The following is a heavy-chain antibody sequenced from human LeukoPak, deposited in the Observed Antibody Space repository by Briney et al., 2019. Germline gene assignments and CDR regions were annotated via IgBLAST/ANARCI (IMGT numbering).Heavy chain of an antibody. CDR3: ARAEGYCSSTSCPGSWFDP. J-gene: IGHJ5*02. D-gene: IGHD2-2*01. V-gene: IGHV4-34*01. CDR2: INHSGST. Sequence: SETLSLTCAVYGGSFSGYYWSWLRQPPGKGLEWIGEINHSGSTNYNPSLKSRVTISVNTSKNQFSLKLSSVTAADTAVYYCARAEGYCSSTSCPGSWFDPWGQGTLVTVSS. CDR1: GGSFSGYY.